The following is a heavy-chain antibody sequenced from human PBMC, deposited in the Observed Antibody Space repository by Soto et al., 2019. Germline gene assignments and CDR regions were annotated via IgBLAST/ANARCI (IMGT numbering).Heavy chain of an antibody. D-gene: IGHD6-19*01. V-gene: IGHV3-23*01. J-gene: IGHJ4*02. CDR1: GFTFSNSA. CDR2: ISAAGRSA. Sequence: EVQLLESGGGLVQPGGSLRLSCTASGFTFSNSAMTWVRQAPGKGLEWVSIISAAGRSAYHADSVKGRFTISRDNSKNTLHLRMTSLRAEDTAVYYCAKDGHWLDVLLDSWGQGTLVTVSS. CDR3: AKDGHWLDVLLDS.